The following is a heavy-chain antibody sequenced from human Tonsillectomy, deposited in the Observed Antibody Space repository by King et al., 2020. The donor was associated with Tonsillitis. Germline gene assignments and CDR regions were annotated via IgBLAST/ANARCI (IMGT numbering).Heavy chain of an antibody. CDR2: IYYSGST. Sequence: VQLQESGPGLVKPSETLSLTCTVSGGSISSYYWTWIRQAPGKGLEWIGYIYYSGSTNYNPSLKSRVTISVDTAKNQFSLKLNSVTAADTAVYYCASFDVAGLEYFQYWGQGTLVTVSS. CDR1: GGSISSYY. CDR3: ASFDVAGLEYFQY. J-gene: IGHJ1*01. V-gene: IGHV4-59*01. D-gene: IGHD6-19*01.